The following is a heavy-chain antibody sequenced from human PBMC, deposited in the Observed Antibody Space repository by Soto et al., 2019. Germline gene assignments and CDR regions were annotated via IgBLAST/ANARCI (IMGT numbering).Heavy chain of an antibody. V-gene: IGHV4-61*03. D-gene: IGHD3-22*01. CDR1: GASISSESYY. CDR2: IYYTGMT. J-gene: IGHJ4*02. Sequence: QVQLQESGPGLVKPSETLSLACAVSGASISSESYYWSWIRQSPGKGLEWLGYIYYTGMTNYNPSLKSRVAISIDASNNHFSPRVRSVTAADTAKYYCVRGGSGYPFDYWGQGILVIVSS. CDR3: VRGGSGYPFDY.